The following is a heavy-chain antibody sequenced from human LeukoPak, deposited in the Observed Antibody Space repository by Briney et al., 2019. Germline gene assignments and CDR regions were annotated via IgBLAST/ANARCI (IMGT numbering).Heavy chain of an antibody. CDR3: AKDRRNYYGTNGQYYTRTGDY. CDR1: GFTFNNYA. D-gene: IGHD2-8*01. Sequence: GGSLRLSFAAAGFTFNNYARSWFRQAPGKGLDWVSSISVSGDYTFYGDSVKDRFTISRDNSKNTLYLQMHSLRVDDKAIYYCAKDRRNYYGTNGQYYTRTGDYWGQGTLVSVSS. CDR2: ISVSGDYT. J-gene: IGHJ4*02. V-gene: IGHV3-23*01.